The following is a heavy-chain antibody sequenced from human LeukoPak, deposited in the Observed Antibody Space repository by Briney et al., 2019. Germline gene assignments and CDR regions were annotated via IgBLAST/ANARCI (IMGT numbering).Heavy chain of an antibody. CDR1: GGSISSGGYS. V-gene: IGHV4-30-2*01. D-gene: IGHD4-17*01. CDR2: IYHSGST. CDR3: ARGRYGDYVLDWYFDL. J-gene: IGHJ2*01. Sequence: PSETLSLTCAVSGGSISSGGYSWSWIRQPPGKGLEWIGYIYHSGSTYYNPSLKSRVTISVDRSKNQFSLKLSSVTAADTAVYYCARGRYGDYVLDWYFDLWGRGTLVTVSS.